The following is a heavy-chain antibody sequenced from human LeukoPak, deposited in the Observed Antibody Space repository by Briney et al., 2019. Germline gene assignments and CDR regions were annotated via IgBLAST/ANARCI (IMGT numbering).Heavy chain of an antibody. J-gene: IGHJ6*03. D-gene: IGHD6-6*01. Sequence: GGSLRLSCAASGFTFTSYAMHWVRQAPGKGLEWVAVISYDGSNKYHADSVKGRFTISRDNSKNTLYLQMNSLRAEDTAVYYCARDIQYSSSSGYYYYYMDVWGKGTTVTVSS. CDR2: ISYDGSNK. CDR1: GFTFTSYA. V-gene: IGHV3-30*01. CDR3: ARDIQYSSSSGYYYYYMDV.